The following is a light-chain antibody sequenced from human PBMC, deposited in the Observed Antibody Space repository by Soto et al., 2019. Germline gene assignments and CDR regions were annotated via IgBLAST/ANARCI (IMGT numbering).Light chain of an antibody. J-gene: IGKJ4*01. CDR3: QQRRSSLT. CDR2: DVS. CDR1: QSVSTY. Sequence: VLTQSPATLSLSPGERATLSCRASQSVSTYLAWYQQKSGQAPRLLIYDVSKRATGIPPRFSGSGAGTDFTLTISSLEHEDSATYYCQQRRSSLTFGGGTKVEIK. V-gene: IGKV3-11*01.